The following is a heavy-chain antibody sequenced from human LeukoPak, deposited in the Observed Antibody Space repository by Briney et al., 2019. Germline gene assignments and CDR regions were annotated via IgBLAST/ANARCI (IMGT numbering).Heavy chain of an antibody. J-gene: IGHJ4*02. CDR1: GFTFSSYG. D-gene: IGHD7-27*01. CDR3: ARGGQRKLGKRTYYFDY. Sequence: GRSLRLPCAASGFTFSSYGMHWVRQAPGKGLEWVAVIWYDGSNKYYADSVKGRFTISRDNSKNTLYLQMNSLRAEDTAVYYCARGGQRKLGKRTYYFDYWGQGTLVTVSS. CDR2: IWYDGSNK. V-gene: IGHV3-33*01.